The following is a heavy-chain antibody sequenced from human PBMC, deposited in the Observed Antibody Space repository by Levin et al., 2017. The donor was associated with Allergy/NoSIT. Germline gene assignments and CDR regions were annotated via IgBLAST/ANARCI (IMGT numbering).Heavy chain of an antibody. CDR3: ARSPGSDTFND. D-gene: IGHD1-26*01. V-gene: IGHV3-48*03. Sequence: GGSLRLSCAASGFSFKNYEMDWVRQAPGKGLEWVAYISGPGDTIYYAESVKGRFTISRDNAKNSLYLQMSSLRVEDTGVYYCARSPGSDTFNDWCQGTMVTVSS. J-gene: IGHJ3*01. CDR2: ISGPGDTI. CDR1: GFSFKNYE.